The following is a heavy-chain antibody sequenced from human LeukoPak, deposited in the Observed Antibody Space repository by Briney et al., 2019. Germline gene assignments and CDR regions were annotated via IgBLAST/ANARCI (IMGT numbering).Heavy chain of an antibody. CDR3: ARGGIVVPAAIEVPDY. CDR1: GFTVSSNC. Sequence: PGGSLRLSCTASGFTVSSNCMNWVRQAPGKGLEWVSSISSSSSYIYYADSVKGRFTISRDNAKNSLYLQMNSLRAEDTAVYYCARGGIVVPAAIEVPDYWGQGTLVTVSS. D-gene: IGHD2-2*01. CDR2: ISSSSSYI. J-gene: IGHJ4*02. V-gene: IGHV3-21*01.